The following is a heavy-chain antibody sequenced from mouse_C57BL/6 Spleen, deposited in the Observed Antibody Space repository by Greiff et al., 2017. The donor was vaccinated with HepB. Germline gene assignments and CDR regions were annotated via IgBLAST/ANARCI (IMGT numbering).Heavy chain of an antibody. J-gene: IGHJ4*01. CDR3: ARGIDLLQGAMDY. Sequence: QVQLQQPGAELVKPGASVKLSCKASGYTFTSYWMQWVKQRPGQGLEWIGEIDPSDSYTNYNQKFKGKATLTVDTSSSTAYMQLSSLTSEDSAVYYCARGIDLLQGAMDYWGEGTSVTVSS. CDR2: IDPSDSYT. V-gene: IGHV1-50*01. D-gene: IGHD2-14*01. CDR1: GYTFTSYW.